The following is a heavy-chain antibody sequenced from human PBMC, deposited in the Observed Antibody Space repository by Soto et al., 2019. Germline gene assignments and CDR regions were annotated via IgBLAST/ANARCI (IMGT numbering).Heavy chain of an antibody. CDR2: IYPGDSDT. J-gene: IGHJ4*02. CDR1: GYSFTSYW. Sequence: PGESLKISCKGSGYSFTSYWIGWVRQMPGKGLEWMGIIYPGDSDTRYSPSFQRQVTVSADKSISSAYLQWSSLKASDTAMYYCARLGGYEASYFDYWGQGTLVTVSS. CDR3: ARLGGYEASYFDY. D-gene: IGHD5-18*01. V-gene: IGHV5-51*01.